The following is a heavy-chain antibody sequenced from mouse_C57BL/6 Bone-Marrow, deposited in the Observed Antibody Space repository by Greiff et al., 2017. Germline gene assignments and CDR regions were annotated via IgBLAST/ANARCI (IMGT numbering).Heavy chain of an antibody. D-gene: IGHD1-1*01. CDR2: IYPGDGDT. J-gene: IGHJ2*01. CDR1: GYAFSSSW. CDR3: ARSPPDTVVATWGEFDYFDY. V-gene: IGHV1-82*01. Sequence: VQLQQSGPELVKPGASVKISCKASGYAFSSSWMNWVKQRPGKGLEWIGRIYPGDGDTNYNGKFKGKATLTADKSSSTAYMQLSSLTSEDSAVYFCARSPPDTVVATWGEFDYFDYWGQGTTLTVSS.